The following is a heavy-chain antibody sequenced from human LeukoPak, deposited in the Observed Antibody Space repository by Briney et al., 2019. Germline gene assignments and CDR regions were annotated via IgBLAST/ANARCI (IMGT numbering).Heavy chain of an antibody. Sequence: PSETLSLTCTVSGGSISSYYWSWIRQPPGKRLEWIGHIYYSGSTNYNPSLKSRVTISVDTSKNQFSLKLSSVTAADTAVYYCARHFSYGSPPHYWGQGTLVTVSS. CDR2: IYYSGST. J-gene: IGHJ4*02. CDR3: ARHFSYGSPPHY. CDR1: GGSISSYY. V-gene: IGHV4-59*08. D-gene: IGHD1-26*01.